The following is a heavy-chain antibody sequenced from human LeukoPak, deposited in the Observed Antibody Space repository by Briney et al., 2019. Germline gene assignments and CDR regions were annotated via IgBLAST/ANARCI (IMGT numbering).Heavy chain of an antibody. J-gene: IGHJ4*02. D-gene: IGHD7-27*01. CDR3: AREGPPGYYFDY. CDR1: GFTFSSYS. CDR2: IYNDGST. Sequence: GGSLRLSCAASGFTFSSYSMSWVRQAPGKGLDWVSVIYNDGSTYYADSVKGRFTISRDNSKNTLYLQMNSLRAEDTAVYYCAREGPPGYYFDYWGQGTLVAVSS. V-gene: IGHV3-53*01.